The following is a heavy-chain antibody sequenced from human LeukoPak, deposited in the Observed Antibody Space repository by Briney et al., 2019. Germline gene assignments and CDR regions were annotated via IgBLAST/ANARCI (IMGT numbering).Heavy chain of an antibody. CDR1: GYTFTGYY. J-gene: IGHJ4*02. D-gene: IGHD6-6*01. Sequence: ASVKVSCKASGYTFTGYYMHWVRQAPGQGLEWMGWINPNSGGTNYAQKFQGRVTMTRDTSISTAYMELSRLRSDDTAVYYCARVRGSSDRLFDYWGQGTLVTVSS. CDR3: ARVRGSSDRLFDY. CDR2: INPNSGGT. V-gene: IGHV1-2*02.